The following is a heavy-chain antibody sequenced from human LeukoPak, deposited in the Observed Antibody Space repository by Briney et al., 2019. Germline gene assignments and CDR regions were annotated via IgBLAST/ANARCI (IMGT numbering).Heavy chain of an antibody. CDR3: ASGSLSRYYYYYMDV. CDR1: GYTFTGYY. V-gene: IGHV1-8*03. CDR2: MNPNSGNT. Sequence: ASVKVSCKASGYTFTGYYMHWVRQATGQGLEWMGWMNPNSGNTGYAQKFQGRVTITRNTSISTAYMELSSLRSEDTAVYYCASGSLSRYYYYYMDVWGKGTTVTVSS. J-gene: IGHJ6*03.